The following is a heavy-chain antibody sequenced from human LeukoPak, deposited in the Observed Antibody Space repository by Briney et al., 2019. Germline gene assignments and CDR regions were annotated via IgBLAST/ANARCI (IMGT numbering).Heavy chain of an antibody. CDR3: ARHDFYSASYPFDY. D-gene: IGHD1-26*01. CDR2: IYSSGSA. CDR1: GGSINTGSYS. V-gene: IGHV4-39*01. Sequence: SETLSLTCIVAGGSINTGSYSWGWIRQPPGRALGWIGSIYSSGSAHYTPSLKTRVTISVDTSRSQFSLKVTSLTAADTAVYYCARHDFYSASYPFDYWGQGTLVVVSS. J-gene: IGHJ4*02.